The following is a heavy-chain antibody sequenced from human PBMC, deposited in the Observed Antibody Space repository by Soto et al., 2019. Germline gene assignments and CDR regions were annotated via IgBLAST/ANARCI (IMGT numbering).Heavy chain of an antibody. CDR1: RDTFNTYT. CDR3: ASRVGAGSSWYVIDY. V-gene: IGHV1-69*02. J-gene: IGHJ4*02. D-gene: IGHD1-26*01. CDR2: IIPIPDIT. Sequence: QVQLVQSGAEVKKPGSSVKVSCKASRDTFNTYTISWLRQAPGQGLEWMGRIIPIPDITNYAQNFQGRVTITADKSTSTAYMEVTSLRSEDTAVYYCASRVGAGSSWYVIDYWGQGTLVTVSS.